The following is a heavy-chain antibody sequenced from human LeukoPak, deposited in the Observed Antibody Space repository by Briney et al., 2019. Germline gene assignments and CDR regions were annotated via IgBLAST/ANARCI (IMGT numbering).Heavy chain of an antibody. D-gene: IGHD2-2*01. CDR1: GGSFSGYY. CDR3: ARGRSAPSGTSGNWFDP. Sequence: PETLSLTCAVYGGSFSGYYWSWIRQPPGKGLEWIGEINHSGSTNYNPSLKSRVTISVDTSKNQFSLKLSSVTAADTAVYYCARGRSAPSGTSGNWFDPWGQGTLVTVSS. J-gene: IGHJ5*02. V-gene: IGHV4-34*01. CDR2: INHSGST.